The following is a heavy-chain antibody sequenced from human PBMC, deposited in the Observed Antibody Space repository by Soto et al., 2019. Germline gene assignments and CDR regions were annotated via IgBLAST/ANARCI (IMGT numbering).Heavy chain of an antibody. D-gene: IGHD2-2*01. CDR1: GGSFSGYY. J-gene: IGHJ5*02. CDR2: MLPSGST. CDR3: ARVAPATGFCDP. V-gene: IGHV4-34*12. Sequence: SETLSLTCAVYGGSFSGYYWYWIRQPPGKGLEWIGEMLPSGSTDYNPSLESRVTISVDTSKNHFSLKLRSVTAADTAIYYCARVAPATGFCDPWGQGTLVTVSS.